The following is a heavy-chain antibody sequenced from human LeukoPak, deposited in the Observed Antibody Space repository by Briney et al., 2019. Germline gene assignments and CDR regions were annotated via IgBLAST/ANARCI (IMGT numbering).Heavy chain of an antibody. CDR1: GGSISSGGYS. CDR3: ASHSGGYAY. Sequence: SQTLSLTCAVSGGSISSGGYSWSWIRQPPWKGLEWIGYIYYSDTYYNPSLKSRVTISADTSKNQFSLRLNSVTAADTAVYYCASHSGGYAYWGQGTLVTVSS. V-gene: IGHV4-30-4*07. D-gene: IGHD5-12*01. CDR2: IYYSDT. J-gene: IGHJ4*02.